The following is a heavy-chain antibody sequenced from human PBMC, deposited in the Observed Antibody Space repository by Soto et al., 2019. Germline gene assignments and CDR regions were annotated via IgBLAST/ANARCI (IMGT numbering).Heavy chain of an antibody. CDR1: GYTFTSYG. D-gene: IGHD2-2*01. Sequence: ASVKVSCKASGYTFTSYGISWVRQAPGQGLEWMGWISSYNGNTNYAQKVQGRVTMTTDTSTSTTYMELRSLRSDDTAVYYCARGPRYCSTTSCFSGVAWFDPWGQGTLVTVSS. CDR3: ARGPRYCSTTSCFSGVAWFDP. J-gene: IGHJ5*02. V-gene: IGHV1-18*04. CDR2: ISSYNGNT.